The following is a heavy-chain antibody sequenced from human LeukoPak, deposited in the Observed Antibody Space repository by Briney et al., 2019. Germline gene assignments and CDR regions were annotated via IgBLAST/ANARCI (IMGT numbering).Heavy chain of an antibody. J-gene: IGHJ5*02. CDR1: GYTFTGYY. D-gene: IGHD2-15*01. CDR3: ARSSMVDAASPGT. V-gene: IGHV1-2*06. Sequence: GASVKVSCKASGYTFTGYYIHSVRQAPGQGLEWMGRINPNSGVTNYAQKFQGRVTMTRDTSISTAYMDLSSLTYDDTAFYYCARSSMVDAASPGTWGQGTLVTVSS. CDR2: INPNSGVT.